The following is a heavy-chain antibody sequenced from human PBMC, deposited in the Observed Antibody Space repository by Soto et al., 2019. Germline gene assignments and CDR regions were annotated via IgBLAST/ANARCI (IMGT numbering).Heavy chain of an antibody. V-gene: IGHV1-18*01. J-gene: IGHJ4*02. Sequence: QVQLVQSGAEVKKPGASVKVSCKASGYTFITYGVSWVRQAPGQGLDWLGWISTYNGNTRYAERLQGRVTITTDTNTNTAYMELRNLRSDDTAVYYCARGPTDYYDNSDNYFLDYWGQGTLVTVSS. D-gene: IGHD3-22*01. CDR2: ISTYNGNT. CDR1: GYTFITYG. CDR3: ARGPTDYYDNSDNYFLDY.